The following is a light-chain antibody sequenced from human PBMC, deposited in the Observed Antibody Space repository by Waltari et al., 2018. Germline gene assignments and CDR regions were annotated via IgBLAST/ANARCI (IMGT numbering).Light chain of an antibody. J-gene: IGLJ2*01. V-gene: IGLV2-14*01. CDR1: SSDGGGYYY. Sequence: QSALTQPASVSGSPGQSITISCTGTSSDGGGYYYFSWYQQPPGKAPKLMIYEVSNRPSGVSNRFSGSKSGNTASLTISGLQAEDEADYYCSSYTSSSTPVVFGGGTKLTVL. CDR2: EVS. CDR3: SSYTSSSTPVV.